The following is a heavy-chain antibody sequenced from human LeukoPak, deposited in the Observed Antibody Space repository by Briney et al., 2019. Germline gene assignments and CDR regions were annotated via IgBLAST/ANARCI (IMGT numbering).Heavy chain of an antibody. D-gene: IGHD6-13*01. CDR2: ISAHNGQT. V-gene: IGHV1-18*01. CDR1: VYTFDTYG. Sequence: ASVTVSCKASVYTFDTYGFCWVRQAPGQGLEWMGWISAHNGQTKSAQKLQDRLSMTTDTSTTTAYMELRSLRSDDTAVYYCAKVAGDRMDYWGQGTLVTVSS. J-gene: IGHJ4*02. CDR3: AKVAGDRMDY.